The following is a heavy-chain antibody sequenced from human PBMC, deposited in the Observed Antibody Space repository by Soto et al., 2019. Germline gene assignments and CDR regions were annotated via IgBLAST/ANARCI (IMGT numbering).Heavy chain of an antibody. Sequence: EVPLVESGGGLVKPGGSLRLSCAASGFTFSNAWMSWVRQAPGKGLEWVGRIKSKTDGGTTDYAAPVKGRFTISRDDSKNTLYLQMNSLKTDDTAVYYCTTRMITFGGVIVFDLWGRGTLVTVSS. CDR3: TTRMITFGGVIVFDL. CDR2: IKSKTDGGTT. V-gene: IGHV3-15*01. D-gene: IGHD3-16*02. J-gene: IGHJ2*01. CDR1: GFTFSNAW.